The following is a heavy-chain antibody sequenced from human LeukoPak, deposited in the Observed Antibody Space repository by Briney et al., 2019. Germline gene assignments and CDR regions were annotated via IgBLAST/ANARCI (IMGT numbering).Heavy chain of an antibody. V-gene: IGHV3-30-3*01. CDR2: ISYDGSNK. CDR1: GFIFSTYW. D-gene: IGHD3-10*01. Sequence: PGGSLRLSCAASGFIFSTYWMSWVRQAPGKGLEWVAVISYDGSNKYYADSVKGRFTISRDNSKNTLYLQMNSLRAEDTAVYYCARQETRGYFDYWGQGTLVTVSS. J-gene: IGHJ4*02. CDR3: ARQETRGYFDY.